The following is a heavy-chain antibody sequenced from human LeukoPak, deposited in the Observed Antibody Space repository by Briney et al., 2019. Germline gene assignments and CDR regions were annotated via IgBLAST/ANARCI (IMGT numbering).Heavy chain of an antibody. CDR1: GFTVSGNH. J-gene: IGHJ4*02. CDR3: ARVYTGATPTQGDY. Sequence: PGGSLRLSYAASGFTVSGNHMSWVRQAPGKGLEWVSVIHTGGGTNYADSVKGRFSISRDNSKNTLYLQMNSLRPEDTAVYFCARVYTGATPTQGDYWGQGTLVTVSS. CDR2: IHTGGGT. V-gene: IGHV3-66*01. D-gene: IGHD1-26*01.